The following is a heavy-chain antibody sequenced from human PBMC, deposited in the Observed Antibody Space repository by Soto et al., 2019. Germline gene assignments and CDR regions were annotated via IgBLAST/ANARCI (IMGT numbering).Heavy chain of an antibody. CDR1: GYTFTNYD. V-gene: IGHV1-8*01. CDR2: MNPNNGNT. Sequence: QVQLVQSGAEVKKPGASVRVSCKASGYTFTNYDINWVRQATGQGLEWMGWMNPNNGNTGYAQKFQGRVTMTRDTSISTAYMELSSLRSEDTAVYYCARFVRHQLPTIDYWGQGVLVTVSS. D-gene: IGHD1-26*01. CDR3: ARFVRHQLPTIDY. J-gene: IGHJ4*02.